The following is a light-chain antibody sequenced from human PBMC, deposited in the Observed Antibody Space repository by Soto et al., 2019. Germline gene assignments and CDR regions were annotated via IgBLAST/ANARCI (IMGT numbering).Light chain of an antibody. CDR2: DAS. CDR3: QQYNSYWT. J-gene: IGKJ1*01. CDR1: QSVSGW. V-gene: IGKV1-5*01. Sequence: DIQMTQSPSTLSASVGDTVTVTCRASQSVSGWLAWYQQKPGKAPKLLIYDASSLESGVPSRFSGSGSGTEFTPTISSLQPDDFATYYCQQYNSYWTFGQGTKVDIK.